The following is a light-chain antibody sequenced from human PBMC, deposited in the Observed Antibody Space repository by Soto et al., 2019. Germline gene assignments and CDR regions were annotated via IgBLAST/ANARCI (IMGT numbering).Light chain of an antibody. J-gene: IGLJ1*01. CDR3: SSFAGSNNRYV. V-gene: IGLV2-8*01. CDR2: EVN. Sequence: QSALTQPPSASGSPGQSVTIFCSRTSSDVGGYNFVSWYQQHPGKAPKLMIYEVNKRPSGVPDRFSGSKSGNTASLTVSGLQAEDEADYYCSSFAGSNNRYVFGTGTKLTVL. CDR1: SSDVGGYNF.